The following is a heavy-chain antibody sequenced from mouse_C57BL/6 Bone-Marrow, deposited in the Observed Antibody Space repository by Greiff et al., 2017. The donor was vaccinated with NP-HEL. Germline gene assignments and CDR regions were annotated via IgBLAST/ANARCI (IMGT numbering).Heavy chain of an antibody. Sequence: EVKLMESGGGLVKPGGSLKLSCAASGFTFSSYAMSWVRQTPEKRLEWVATISDGGSYTYYPDNVKGRFTFSRDNAKNNLYLQMSHLKSEDSAMYYCAPHFGYGRSPFAYWGQGTLVTVSA. D-gene: IGHD1-1*01. J-gene: IGHJ3*01. CDR1: GFTFSSYA. CDR2: ISDGGSYT. CDR3: APHFGYGRSPFAY. V-gene: IGHV5-4*03.